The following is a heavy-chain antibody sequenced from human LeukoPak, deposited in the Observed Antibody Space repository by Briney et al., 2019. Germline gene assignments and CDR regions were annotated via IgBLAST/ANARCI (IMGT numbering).Heavy chain of an antibody. CDR1: GFTFSNYA. V-gene: IGHV3-23*01. Sequence: PGGSLRLSCAASGFTFSNYAMSWVCQALGKGLDWVSVISGSGGSTYHADSVKGRFTISRDNSNNTLYLQMNSLRAEDTAIYYCAKVRSAVVAAATNYWGRGTLVTVSS. J-gene: IGHJ4*02. CDR3: AKVRSAVVAAATNY. CDR2: ISGSGGST. D-gene: IGHD2-15*01.